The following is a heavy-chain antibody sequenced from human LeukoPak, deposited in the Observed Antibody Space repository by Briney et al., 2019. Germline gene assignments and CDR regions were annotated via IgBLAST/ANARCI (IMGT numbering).Heavy chain of an antibody. Sequence: SETLSLTCTVSGGSISYYYWSWIRQPAGKGLEWIGRNTSGSTNYNPSVKSRVTMSVDTSKNQFSLKLSSVTAADTAVYYCARGSYDSSGYLIDYWGQGTLVTVSS. CDR1: GGSISYYY. J-gene: IGHJ4*02. V-gene: IGHV4-4*07. CDR2: NTSGST. D-gene: IGHD3-22*01. CDR3: ARGSYDSSGYLIDY.